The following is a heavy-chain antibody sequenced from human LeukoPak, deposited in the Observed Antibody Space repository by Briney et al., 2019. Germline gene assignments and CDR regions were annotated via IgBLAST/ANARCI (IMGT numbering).Heavy chain of an antibody. D-gene: IGHD4-17*01. CDR3: AKGVYGDYGPTDY. J-gene: IGHJ4*02. V-gene: IGHV3-9*01. CDR1: GFTFDDYA. Sequence: GGSLRLSCAASGFTFDDYAMHGVRQAPGKGLEGVSIIYWNSGAIGYADSVKGRFTISRDNAKNSLYLQMSSLRPKDTALYYCAKGVYGDYGPTDYWGQGTLVTVSS. CDR2: IYWNSGAI.